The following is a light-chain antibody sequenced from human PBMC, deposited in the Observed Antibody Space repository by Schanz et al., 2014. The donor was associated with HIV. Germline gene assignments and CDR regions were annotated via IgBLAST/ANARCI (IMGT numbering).Light chain of an antibody. V-gene: IGLV2-8*01. Sequence: QSALTQPPSASGSPGQSVTISCTGTSSDVGTYNYVSWYQLHPGKAPKLMIYEVSKRPSGIPDRFSGSKSGNTASLTVSGLQAEDEADYYCSSYAGTNNWVFGGGTKLTVL. CDR2: EVS. J-gene: IGLJ3*02. CDR1: SSDVGTYNY. CDR3: SSYAGTNNWV.